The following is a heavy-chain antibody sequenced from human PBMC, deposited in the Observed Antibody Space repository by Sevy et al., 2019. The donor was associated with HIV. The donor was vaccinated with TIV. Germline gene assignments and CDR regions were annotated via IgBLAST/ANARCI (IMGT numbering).Heavy chain of an antibody. CDR3: ARRGVYDYYYYMDV. CDR1: GFTFSSYW. Sequence: GGSLRLSCAASGFTFSSYWMSRVRQAPRKGLEWVANIKQDGSEKYYVDSVKGRFTISRDNAKNSLYLQMNSLRAEDTAVYYCARRGVYDYYYYMDVWGKGTTVTVSS. J-gene: IGHJ6*03. CDR2: IKQDGSEK. D-gene: IGHD2-8*01. V-gene: IGHV3-7*03.